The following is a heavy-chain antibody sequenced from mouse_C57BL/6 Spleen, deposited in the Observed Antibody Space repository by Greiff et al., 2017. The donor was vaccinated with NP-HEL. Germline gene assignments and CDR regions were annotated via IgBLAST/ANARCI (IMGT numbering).Heavy chain of an antibody. CDR1: GYTFTSYW. CDR2: IDPSDSET. V-gene: IGHV1-52*01. Sequence: QVQLQQPGAELVRPGSSVKLSCKASGYTFTSYWMHWVKQRPIQGLEWIGNIDPSDSETHYNQKFKDKATLTVDKSSSTAYMQLSSLTSEDSAVYYCARQIYYDYDRVFDYWGQGTTRTVSS. J-gene: IGHJ2*01. CDR3: ARQIYYDYDRVFDY. D-gene: IGHD2-4*01.